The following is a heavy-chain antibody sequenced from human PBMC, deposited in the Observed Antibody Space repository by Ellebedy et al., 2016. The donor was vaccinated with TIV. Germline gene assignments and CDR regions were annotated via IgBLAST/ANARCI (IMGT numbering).Heavy chain of an antibody. D-gene: IGHD5-18*01. CDR2: IKSKTDGGAA. CDR1: GFTFSNAW. V-gene: IGHV3-15*01. J-gene: IGHJ4*02. CDR3: TAVYRYNYDSV. Sequence: GGSLRLSCAASGFTFSNAWMNWVRQAPGKGLEWVGRIKSKTDGGAADYAAPVKGRFTISRDDSKNTLYLQMNSLKTEDTAVYFCTAVYRYNYDSVWGQGTLVTVSS.